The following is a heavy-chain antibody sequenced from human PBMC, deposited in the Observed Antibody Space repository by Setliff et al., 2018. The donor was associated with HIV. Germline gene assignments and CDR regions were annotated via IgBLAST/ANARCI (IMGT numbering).Heavy chain of an antibody. D-gene: IGHD6-19*01. CDR2: IYTSGST. Sequence: PSETLSLTCTVSGGSISSYYWSWIRQPAGKGLEWIGRIYTSGSTNYNPSLKSRVTMSVDTSKNQFSLKLTAVTAADSAVYYCARLRRSSGWSFDYWAQGTLVTVSS. J-gene: IGHJ4*02. CDR3: ARLRRSSGWSFDY. V-gene: IGHV4-4*07. CDR1: GGSISSYY.